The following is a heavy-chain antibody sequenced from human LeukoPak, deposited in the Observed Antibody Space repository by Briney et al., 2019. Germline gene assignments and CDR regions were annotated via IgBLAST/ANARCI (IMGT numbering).Heavy chain of an antibody. CDR2: INPNSGGT. Sequence: ASVKVSCKASGYTFSGYYIHWVRQVPGQGLEWMGWINPNSGGTNYAQKFQGRVTMTRDTSISTAHMELSRLGSDDTAVYYCARESHDYGGTLGMDVWGQGTTVTVSS. CDR3: ARESHDYGGTLGMDV. CDR1: GYTFSGYY. D-gene: IGHD4-23*01. J-gene: IGHJ6*02. V-gene: IGHV1-2*02.